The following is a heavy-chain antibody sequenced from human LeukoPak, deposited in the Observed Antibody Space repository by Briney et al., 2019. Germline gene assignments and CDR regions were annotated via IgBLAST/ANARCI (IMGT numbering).Heavy chain of an antibody. CDR2: IYYCGGT. CDR1: GGSISSYY. V-gene: IGHV4-59*08. D-gene: IGHD3-9*01. CDR3: ARGGYYDILTGYYPYYYGMDV. Sequence: SETLSLTCTVSGGSISSYYWSWIRQPPGKGLEWIGYIYYCGGTNYNPSLKSRVTISVDTSNNQFSLNLTSVTAADTAVYYCARGGYYDILTGYYPYYYGMDVWGQGTTVTVSS. J-gene: IGHJ6*02.